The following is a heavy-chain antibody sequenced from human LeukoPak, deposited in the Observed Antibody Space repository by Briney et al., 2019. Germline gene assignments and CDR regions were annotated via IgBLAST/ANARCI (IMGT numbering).Heavy chain of an antibody. Sequence: ASVKVSCKASGYTFTSYAISWVRQAPGQGLEWMGRIIPILGIANYAQKFQGRVTITADKSTSTAYMELSSLRSEDTAVYYCASTAYYYDSSGYDIDYWGQGTLVTVSS. CDR2: IIPILGIA. D-gene: IGHD3-22*01. V-gene: IGHV1-69*04. CDR1: GYTFTSYA. J-gene: IGHJ4*02. CDR3: ASTAYYYDSSGYDIDY.